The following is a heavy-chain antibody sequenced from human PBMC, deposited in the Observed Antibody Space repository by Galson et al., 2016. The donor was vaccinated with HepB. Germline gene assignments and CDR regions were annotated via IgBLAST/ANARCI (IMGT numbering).Heavy chain of an antibody. CDR2: TWFDGSNS. V-gene: IGHV3-33*01. CDR3: ARDGGVAGFFALDS. Sequence: SLRLSCAASGFTFSTYGMHWVRQAPGKGLDWVALTWFDGSNSFYADSVKGRFTISRDNARNTLYLQMNSLRAEDTAVYYCARDGGVAGFFALDSWGQGTLVTVSS. CDR1: GFTFSTYG. D-gene: IGHD6-19*01. J-gene: IGHJ5*01.